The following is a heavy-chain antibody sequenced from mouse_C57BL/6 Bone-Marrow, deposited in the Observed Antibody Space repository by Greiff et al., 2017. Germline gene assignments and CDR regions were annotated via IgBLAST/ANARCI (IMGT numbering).Heavy chain of an antibody. CDR1: GFTFTDYY. D-gene: IGHD1-1*01. CDR3: ARYYYGSSYYFDY. V-gene: IGHV7-3*01. J-gene: IGHJ2*01. Sequence: EVKLQESGGGLVQPGGSLSLSCAASGFTFTDYYMSWVRQPPGKALEWLGFIRNKANGYTTEYSASVKGRFTISRDNSQSILYLQMNALRAEDSATYYGARYYYGSSYYFDYWGQGTTLTVSS. CDR2: IRNKANGYTT.